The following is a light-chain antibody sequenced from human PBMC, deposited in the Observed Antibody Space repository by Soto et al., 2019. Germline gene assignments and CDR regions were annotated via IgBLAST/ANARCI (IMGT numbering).Light chain of an antibody. J-gene: IGKJ5*01. Sequence: ELVMTPSPATLSVSPGERVSLSCRSSQSVNSKLAWYQQKPGQAPRLLIYGASTRATGIPARFSGSGSGTEFTLTISSLQSEDLAVYFCQQYNNWPPITVCQGTRLENK. V-gene: IGKV3-15*01. CDR1: QSVNSK. CDR2: GAS. CDR3: QQYNNWPPIT.